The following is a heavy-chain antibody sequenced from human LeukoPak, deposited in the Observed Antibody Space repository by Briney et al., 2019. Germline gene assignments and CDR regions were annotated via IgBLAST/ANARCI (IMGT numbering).Heavy chain of an antibody. J-gene: IGHJ4*02. D-gene: IGHD6-13*01. CDR2: ISGSGGST. CDR1: GFTFSSYA. CDR3: AKDGTGYGSSWYVY. V-gene: IGHV3-23*01. Sequence: PGGSLRLSCAASGFTFSSYAMSWVRQAPGKGLEWVSAISGSGGSTYYADSVKGRFTISRDNSKNTLYLQMNSLRAEDTAVYYCAKDGTGYGSSWYVYWGQGTLVTVSS.